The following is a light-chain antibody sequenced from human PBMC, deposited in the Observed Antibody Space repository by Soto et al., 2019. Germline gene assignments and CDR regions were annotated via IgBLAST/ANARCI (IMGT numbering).Light chain of an antibody. V-gene: IGLV1-40*01. CDR2: GND. CDR3: QSFDSSLRGSV. J-gene: IGLJ1*01. Sequence: QAVVTQPPSVPGAPGQRVTISCTGSSSNIGAGYDVHWYQHLPGTAPKLLIYGNDNRPSGVPDRFSGSKSGTSASLAITGLQAEDEADYYCQSFDSSLRGSVFGTGTKLTVL. CDR1: SSNIGAGYD.